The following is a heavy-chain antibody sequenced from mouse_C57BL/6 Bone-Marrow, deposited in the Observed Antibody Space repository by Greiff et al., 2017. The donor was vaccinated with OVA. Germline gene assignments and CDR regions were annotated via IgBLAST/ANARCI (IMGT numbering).Heavy chain of an antibody. CDR2: IYPGDGDT. CDR1: GYAFSSYW. Sequence: QVQLQQSGAELVKPGASVKISCKASGYAFSSYWMNWVKQRPGKGLEWIGQIYPGDGDTNYNGKFKGKATLTADKSSSTAYMQLSSLTSEDSAVYFCARSAEVLRYSWFAYWGQGTLVTVSA. D-gene: IGHD1-1*01. J-gene: IGHJ3*01. V-gene: IGHV1-80*01. CDR3: ARSAEVLRYSWFAY.